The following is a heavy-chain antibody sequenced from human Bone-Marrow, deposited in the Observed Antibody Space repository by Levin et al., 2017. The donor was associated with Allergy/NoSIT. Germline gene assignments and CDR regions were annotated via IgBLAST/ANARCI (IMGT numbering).Heavy chain of an antibody. Sequence: GGSLRLSCVASRFTFDDYDMSWVRQGPGKGLEWVSAINWDGGSTGYADSVKGRFTISRDNAKNSLYLQMNSLRAEDTALYHCERHSSGWGSYYYFDLWGRGTLVTVSS. CDR2: INWDGGST. D-gene: IGHD6-19*01. V-gene: IGHV3-20*01. CDR3: ERHSSGWGSYYYFDL. J-gene: IGHJ2*01. CDR1: RFTFDDYD.